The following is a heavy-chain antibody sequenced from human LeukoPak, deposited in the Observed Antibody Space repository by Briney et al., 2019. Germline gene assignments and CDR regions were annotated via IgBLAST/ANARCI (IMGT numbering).Heavy chain of an antibody. CDR1: GFSFSNYG. Sequence: GGSLRLSCAASGFSFSNYGMHWVRQAPGKGLEWVAVISHDASSKFYVDSVKGRFTISRDNSKNTMYLQMNSLRAEDTAVYYCAKPGSWELWRGGYYYGMDVWGQGTTVTVSS. CDR3: AKPGSWELWRGGYYYGMDV. D-gene: IGHD1-26*01. V-gene: IGHV3-30*18. J-gene: IGHJ6*02. CDR2: ISHDASSK.